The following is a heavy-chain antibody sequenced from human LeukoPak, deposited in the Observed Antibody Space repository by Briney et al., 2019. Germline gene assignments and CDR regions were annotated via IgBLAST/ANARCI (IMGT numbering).Heavy chain of an antibody. J-gene: IGHJ4*02. CDR3: ARDYRSIAARVGFDY. V-gene: IGHV1-46*01. Sequence: ASVKVSCKASGYTFTSYYMHWVRQAPGQGLEWMGIINPSGGSTSYAQKFQGRVTMTRDTSTSTVYMELSSLRSEDTAVYYCARDYRSIAARVGFDYWGQGTLVTVSS. CDR2: INPSGGST. D-gene: IGHD6-6*01. CDR1: GYTFTSYY.